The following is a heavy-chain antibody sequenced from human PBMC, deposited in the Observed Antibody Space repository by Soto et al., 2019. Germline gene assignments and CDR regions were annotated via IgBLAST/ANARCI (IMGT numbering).Heavy chain of an antibody. CDR2: ISGSGGST. J-gene: IGHJ4*02. CDR3: AKEVAYSSSWDTIDY. CDR1: GFTFSSYA. Sequence: GGSLRLSCAASGFTFSSYAMSWVRQAPGKGLEWVSAISGSGGSTYYADSVRGRFTISRDNSKNTLYLQMNSLRAEDTAVYYCAKEVAYSSSWDTIDYWGQGTLVTVSS. V-gene: IGHV3-23*01. D-gene: IGHD6-13*01.